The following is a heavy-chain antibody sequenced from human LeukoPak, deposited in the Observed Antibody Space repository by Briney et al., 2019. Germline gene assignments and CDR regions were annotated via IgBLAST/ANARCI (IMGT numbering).Heavy chain of an antibody. J-gene: IGHJ6*03. CDR2: IHYSGST. D-gene: IGHD5-12*01. Sequence: SETLSLTCTVSGGSISSYYWSWIRQPPGKGLEWIGYIHYSGSTHYNPSLKSRVTISVDTSKNQISLKLRSVTAADTAVYYCARTTEGYAGGPGYSYYYYMDVWGKGTTVTISS. CDR3: ARTTEGYAGGPGYSYYYYMDV. CDR1: GGSISSYY. V-gene: IGHV4-59*01.